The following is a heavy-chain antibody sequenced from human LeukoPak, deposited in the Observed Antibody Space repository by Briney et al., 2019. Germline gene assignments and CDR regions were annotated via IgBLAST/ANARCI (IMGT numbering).Heavy chain of an antibody. V-gene: IGHV3-30*18. J-gene: IGHJ4*02. Sequence: TGRSLRLSCAASGFTFSSYGMHWVRQAPGKGLEGVAVISYDGSNKYYADSVKGRFTISRDNSKNTLYLQMNSLRAEDTAVYYCAKEGDILTGYYPPGYFDYWGQGTLVTVSS. CDR2: ISYDGSNK. CDR3: AKEGDILTGYYPPGYFDY. D-gene: IGHD3-9*01. CDR1: GFTFSSYG.